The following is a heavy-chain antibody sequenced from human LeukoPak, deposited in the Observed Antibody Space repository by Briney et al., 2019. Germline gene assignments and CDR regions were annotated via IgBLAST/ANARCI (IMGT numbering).Heavy chain of an antibody. CDR2: IIPIFGTA. CDR1: GGTFSSYA. D-gene: IGHD1-26*01. Sequence: SVKVSCKASGGTFSSYAISWVRQAPGQGLEWMGGIIPIFGTANYAQKFQDRVTITADESTSTAYMELSSLRSEDTAVYYCATGGATVHYYGMDVWGQGTTVTVSS. V-gene: IGHV1-69*13. J-gene: IGHJ6*01. CDR3: ATGGATVHYYGMDV.